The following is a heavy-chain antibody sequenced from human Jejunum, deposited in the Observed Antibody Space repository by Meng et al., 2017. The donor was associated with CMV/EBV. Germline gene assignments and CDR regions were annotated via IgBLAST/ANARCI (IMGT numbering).Heavy chain of an antibody. CDR3: AKRYYDFWSGYLGY. CDR1: GFTFSSYG. J-gene: IGHJ4*02. V-gene: IGHV3-30*02. CDR2: IRYDGTNK. Sequence: GFTFSSYGMHWVRPAPGKGLEWVSFIRYDGTNKYHADSVKGRFTISRDNSKNTLYLQMNSLRAEDTAVYYCAKRYYDFWSGYLGYWGQGTLVTVSS. D-gene: IGHD3-3*01.